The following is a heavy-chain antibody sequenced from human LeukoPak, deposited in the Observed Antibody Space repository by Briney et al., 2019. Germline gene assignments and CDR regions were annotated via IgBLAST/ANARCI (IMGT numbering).Heavy chain of an antibody. CDR3: ARVAITMVRGVIGWFDP. CDR2: IYHSGST. J-gene: IGHJ5*02. Sequence: SETLSLTCTVSGYSISSAYYWGFIRQPPGKGLEWIGSIYHSGSTYYNASLKSRVTISLDTSKNQFSLKLSSVTAADTAVYYCARVAITMVRGVIGWFDPWGQGTLVTVSS. V-gene: IGHV4-38-2*02. CDR1: GYSISSAYY. D-gene: IGHD3-10*01.